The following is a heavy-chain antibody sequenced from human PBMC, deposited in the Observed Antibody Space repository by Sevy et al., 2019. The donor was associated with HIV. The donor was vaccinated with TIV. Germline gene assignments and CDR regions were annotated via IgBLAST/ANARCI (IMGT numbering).Heavy chain of an antibody. Sequence: GGSLRLSCAASGFTFSRHGMHWARQAPGKGLEWVAIISNDGSDKHYADSVKGRFTISRDNSKDTRYLQTNSPRVEDTAVYYCANSRGRYDGSSWLYYYYLMDVWGQGATVTVSS. V-gene: IGHV3-30*18. CDR3: ANSRGRYDGSSWLYYYYLMDV. CDR2: ISNDGSDK. D-gene: IGHD6-13*01. J-gene: IGHJ6*02. CDR1: GFTFSRHG.